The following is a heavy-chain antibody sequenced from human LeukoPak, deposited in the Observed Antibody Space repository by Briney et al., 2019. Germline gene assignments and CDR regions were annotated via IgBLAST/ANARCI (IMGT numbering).Heavy chain of an antibody. CDR3: ARQAYCSGGSCYSGYYMDV. Sequence: GESLKISCKGSGYSFTSYWIGWVRQLPGKGLEWVGIIYPGDSDTRYSPSFQGQVTISADKSISTAYLQWSSLKASDTAMYYCARQAYCSGGSCYSGYYMDVWGKGTTVTVSS. J-gene: IGHJ6*03. CDR2: IYPGDSDT. V-gene: IGHV5-51*01. CDR1: GYSFTSYW. D-gene: IGHD2-15*01.